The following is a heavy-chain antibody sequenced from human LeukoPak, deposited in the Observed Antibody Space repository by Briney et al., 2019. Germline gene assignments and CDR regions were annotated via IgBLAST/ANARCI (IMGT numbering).Heavy chain of an antibody. V-gene: IGHV3-21*01. CDR1: GFTFSSYS. Sequence: GGSLRLSCAASGFTFSSYSMNWVRQAPGKGLEWVSSISSSSSYIYYADSVKGRFTTSRDNAKNSLYLQMNSLRAEDTAVYYCARDVSPQQLVMVYWGQGTLVTVSS. CDR2: ISSSSSYI. J-gene: IGHJ4*02. CDR3: ARDVSPQQLVMVY. D-gene: IGHD6-13*01.